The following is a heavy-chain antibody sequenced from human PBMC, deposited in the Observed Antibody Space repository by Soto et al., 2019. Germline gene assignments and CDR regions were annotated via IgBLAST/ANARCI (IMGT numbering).Heavy chain of an antibody. CDR1: GGTFSNYP. Sequence: QVQLVQSGAEVKKPGSSVKVSCKASGGTFSNYPISWVRQAPGQGLEWMGGIIPIFGTVNYAQKFQGRVTMTTDTSTSTAYMELRRLRSDDTAVYYCARDEFGDPGVYWGQGTLVTVSS. J-gene: IGHJ4*02. D-gene: IGHD4-17*01. CDR2: IIPIFGTV. V-gene: IGHV1-69*05. CDR3: ARDEFGDPGVY.